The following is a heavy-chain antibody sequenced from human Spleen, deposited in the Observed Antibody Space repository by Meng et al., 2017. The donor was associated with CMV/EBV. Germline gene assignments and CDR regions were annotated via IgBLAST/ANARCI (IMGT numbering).Heavy chain of an antibody. CDR3: ARIVVGANDFDY. D-gene: IGHD1-26*01. CDR1: GGTFSSYA. V-gene: IGHV1-2*02. J-gene: IGHJ4*02. CDR2: INPNSGGT. Sequence: ASVKVSCKASGGTFSSYAISWVRQAPGQGLEWMGWINPNSGGTNYAQKFQGRVTMTRDTSISTAYMELSRLRSDDTAVYYCARIVVGANDFDYWGQGTLVTVSS.